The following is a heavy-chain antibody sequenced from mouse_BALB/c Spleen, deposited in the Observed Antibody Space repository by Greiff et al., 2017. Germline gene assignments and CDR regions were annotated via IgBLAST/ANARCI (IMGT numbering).Heavy chain of an antibody. CDR1: GYSITSDYA. V-gene: IGHV3-2*02. J-gene: IGHJ2*01. CDR3: ARSSRLDY. CDR2: ISYSGST. Sequence: EVHLVESGPGLVKPSQSLSLTCTVTGYSITSDYAWNWIRQFPGNKLEWMGYISYSGSTSYNPSLKSRISITRDTSKNQFFLQLNSVTTEDTATYYCARSSRLDYWGQGTTLTVSS.